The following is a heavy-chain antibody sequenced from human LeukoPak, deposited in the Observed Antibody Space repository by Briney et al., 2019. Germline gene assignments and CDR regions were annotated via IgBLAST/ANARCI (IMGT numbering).Heavy chain of an antibody. CDR1: GFTFSSYA. V-gene: IGHV3-53*01. CDR2: IYSGGST. J-gene: IGHJ4*02. D-gene: IGHD3-3*01. Sequence: GGSLRLSCAASGFTFSSYAMHWVRQAPGKGLEWVSVIYSGGSTYYADSVKGRFTISRDNSKNTLYLQMNSLRAEDTAVYYCASGRDFGVVFDHWGQGTLVTVSS. CDR3: ASGRDFGVVFDH.